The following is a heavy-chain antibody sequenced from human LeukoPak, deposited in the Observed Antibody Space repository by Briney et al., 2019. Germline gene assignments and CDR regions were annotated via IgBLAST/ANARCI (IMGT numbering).Heavy chain of an antibody. CDR3: VRQHGY. V-gene: IGHV3-74*01. J-gene: IGHJ4*02. Sequence: SGGSLRLSCAASGFTFSTYWMDWVRQGPGKGLVWVSHINSDGSSTDYADSVKGQFTISRDNAKNTLYLQMNSLRAEDAAVYYCVRQHGYWGQGTLVTVPS. CDR2: INSDGSST. CDR1: GFTFSTYW.